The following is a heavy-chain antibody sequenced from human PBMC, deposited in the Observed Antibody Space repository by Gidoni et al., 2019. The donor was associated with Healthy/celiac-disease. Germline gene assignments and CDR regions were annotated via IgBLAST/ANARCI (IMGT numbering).Heavy chain of an antibody. D-gene: IGHD1-20*01. CDR3: ARETLITSYYYMDV. J-gene: IGHJ6*03. V-gene: IGHV3-20*01. Sequence: HLVESGGGVVRPVGSLRLSCASSGFTFVDYGMSWVRQAPGKGMEWVAGINWNGGSTGYADSVKGRFTISRDNAKNSLYLQMNSLRAEDTALYHCARETLITSYYYMDVWGKGTTVTVSS. CDR2: INWNGGST. CDR1: GFTFVDYG.